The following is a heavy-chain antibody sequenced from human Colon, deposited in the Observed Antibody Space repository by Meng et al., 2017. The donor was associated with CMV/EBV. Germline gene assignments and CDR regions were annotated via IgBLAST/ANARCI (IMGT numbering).Heavy chain of an antibody. CDR2: IYYSGST. J-gene: IGHJ4*02. CDR1: ISSSDYY. Sequence: ISSSDYYWSWIRQSPEKGLEWIGYIYYSGSTYFNPSLDSRLAISVDTSKSQFSLQLSSVTAADTAVYYCARTPGHQDSSGFYYYFDYWGPGTLVTVSS. V-gene: IGHV4-30-4*01. CDR3: ARTPGHQDSSGFYYYFDY. D-gene: IGHD3-22*01.